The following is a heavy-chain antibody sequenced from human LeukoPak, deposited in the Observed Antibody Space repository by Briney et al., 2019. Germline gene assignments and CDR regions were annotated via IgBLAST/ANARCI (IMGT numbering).Heavy chain of an antibody. Sequence: SETLSLTCAVYGGSFSGYYWGWIRQPPGKGLEWIGSIYYSGSTYYNPSLKSRVTISVDTSKNQFPLKLSSVTAADTAVYYCARQTLLWFGELLSPPDYWGQGTLVTVSS. CDR1: GGSFSGYY. CDR3: ARQTLLWFGELLSPPDY. CDR2: IYYSGST. D-gene: IGHD3-10*01. J-gene: IGHJ4*02. V-gene: IGHV4-39*01.